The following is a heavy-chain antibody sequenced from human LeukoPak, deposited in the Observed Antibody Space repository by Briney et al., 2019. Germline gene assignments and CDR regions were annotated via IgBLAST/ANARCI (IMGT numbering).Heavy chain of an antibody. D-gene: IGHD3-10*01. V-gene: IGHV3-30*04. Sequence: PGGALRLSCAASGFTLSSYAVHWGRRAPGKGLEWVAVISYDGSNKYYADSVKGRFTVSRDNAKNSLYLQMNSLRAEDTAVYYCVRYYTRHSWYFDLWGRGTLVTVSS. J-gene: IGHJ2*01. CDR2: ISYDGSNK. CDR3: VRYYTRHSWYFDL. CDR1: GFTLSSYA.